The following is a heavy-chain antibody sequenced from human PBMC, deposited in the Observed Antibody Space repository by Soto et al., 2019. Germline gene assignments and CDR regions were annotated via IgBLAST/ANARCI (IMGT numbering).Heavy chain of an antibody. Sequence: QVQLVQSGAEVKKPGASVKVSCKASGYTFTSYYMHWVRQAPGQGLEWMGRINPRGGSTNYAQNFHGRVSLTIDTSTSTVYRELNSLRSEDTAVYYSGRVYRHCTGASCFVDYWGQGSLVTVSS. V-gene: IGHV1-46*03. CDR1: GYTFTSYY. CDR3: GRVYRHCTGASCFVDY. CDR2: INPRGGST. D-gene: IGHD2-15*01. J-gene: IGHJ4*02.